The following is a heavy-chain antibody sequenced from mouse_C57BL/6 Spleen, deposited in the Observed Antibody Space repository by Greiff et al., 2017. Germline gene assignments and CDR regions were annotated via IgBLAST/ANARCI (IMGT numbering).Heavy chain of an antibody. CDR1: GYTFTDYY. V-gene: IGHV1-76*01. Sequence: VQLQQSGAELVRPGASVKLSCKASGYTFTDYYINWVKQRPGQGLEWIARIYPGSGNTYYNEKFKGKATLTAEKSSSTAYMQLSSLTSEDSAVYFCARTEDAMDYWGQGTSATVSS. CDR3: ARTEDAMDY. J-gene: IGHJ4*01. CDR2: IYPGSGNT.